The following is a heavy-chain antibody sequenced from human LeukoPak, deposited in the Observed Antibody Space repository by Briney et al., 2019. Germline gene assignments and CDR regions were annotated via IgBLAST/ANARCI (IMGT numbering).Heavy chain of an antibody. V-gene: IGHV1-69*05. D-gene: IGHD3-3*01. CDR3: ARDKNRITIFGVVTNYYMDV. CDR1: GGTFSSYA. J-gene: IGHJ6*03. Sequence: ASVKVSRKASGGTFSSYAISWVRQAPGQGLEWMGGIIPIFGTANYAQKFQGRVTITTDESTSTAYMELSSLRSEDTAVYYCARDKNRITIFGVVTNYYMDVWGKGTTVTISS. CDR2: IIPIFGTA.